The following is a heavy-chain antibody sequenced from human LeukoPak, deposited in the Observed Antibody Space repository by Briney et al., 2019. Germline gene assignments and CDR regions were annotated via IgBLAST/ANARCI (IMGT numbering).Heavy chain of an antibody. CDR1: GFTFRTYG. V-gene: IGHV3-74*01. CDR3: ARESLGYYDSSGYYYSGYYYYYYYMDV. Sequence: PGGSLRLYCAASGFTFRTYGMHWVRQAPGKGLVWVSRINSDGSSTSYADSVKGRFTISRDNAKNTLYLQMNSLRAEDTAVYYCARESLGYYDSSGYYYSGYYYYYYYMDVWGKGTTVTVSS. J-gene: IGHJ6*03. D-gene: IGHD3-22*01. CDR2: INSDGSST.